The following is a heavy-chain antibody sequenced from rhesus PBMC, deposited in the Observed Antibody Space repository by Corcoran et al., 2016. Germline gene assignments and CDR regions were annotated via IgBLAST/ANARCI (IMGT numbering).Heavy chain of an antibody. Sequence: EVQLVESGGGLVQPGGSLRLSCAASGFTFSSYDMSWVRQAPGKGLEWVSYNSYPGKTIYYADSVKGRFTISRDNAKNSLSLQMSSLRAEDTAVYYCTRGILGGYWGQGVLVTVSS. CDR3: TRGILGGY. CDR2: NSYPGKTI. CDR1: GFTFSSYD. D-gene: IGHD3-34*01. J-gene: IGHJ4*01. V-gene: IGHV3-136*01.